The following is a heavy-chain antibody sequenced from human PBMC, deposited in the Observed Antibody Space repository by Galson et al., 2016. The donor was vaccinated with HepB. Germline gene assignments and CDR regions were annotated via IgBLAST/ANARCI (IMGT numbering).Heavy chain of an antibody. Sequence: SLRLSCAASGFSFASHAMHWVRQAPGRGLEWVAVIGYDGSQKYYADSVKGRFTISSDSFNNTLYLQGSSLRPDDTAGYYWARPLSRWTFSGDDAFDVWGQGTIVTVSS. CDR3: ARPLSRWTFSGDDAFDV. CDR2: IGYDGSQK. J-gene: IGHJ3*01. CDR1: GFSFASHA. D-gene: IGHD3-10*01. V-gene: IGHV3-30-3*01.